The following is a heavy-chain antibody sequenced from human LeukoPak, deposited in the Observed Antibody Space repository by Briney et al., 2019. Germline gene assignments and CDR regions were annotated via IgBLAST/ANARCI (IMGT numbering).Heavy chain of an antibody. CDR1: GFTFSSYC. CDR3: ARAADCSSTSCSFDY. Sequence: GRSLRLSCAASGFTFSSYCMHWVRQAPGKGLEWVTVIWYDGSNKYYADSVKGRFTISRDNSKNTLYLQMNSLRAEDTAVYYCARAADCSSTSCSFDYWGQGTLVTVSS. D-gene: IGHD2-2*01. V-gene: IGHV3-33*01. J-gene: IGHJ4*02. CDR2: IWYDGSNK.